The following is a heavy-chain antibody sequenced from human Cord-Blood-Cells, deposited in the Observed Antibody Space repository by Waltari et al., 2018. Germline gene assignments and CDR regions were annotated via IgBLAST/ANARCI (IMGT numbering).Heavy chain of an antibody. D-gene: IGHD7-27*01. CDR3: AREGVLTGDRAFDI. Sequence: QVQLQQSGPGLVKHSQTLSLTCAISGDRVSRHIAAWNWITQSPSRGLEWLGRTYYRSKWYNDYAVSVKSRITINPDTSKNQFSLQLNSVTPEDTAVYYCAREGVLTGDRAFDIWGQGTMVTVSS. CDR2: TYYRSKWYN. CDR1: GDRVSRHIAA. V-gene: IGHV6-1*01. J-gene: IGHJ3*02.